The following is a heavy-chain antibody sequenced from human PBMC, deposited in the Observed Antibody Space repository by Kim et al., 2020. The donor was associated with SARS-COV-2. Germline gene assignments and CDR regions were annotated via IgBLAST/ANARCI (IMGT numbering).Heavy chain of an antibody. CDR2: IRSKTASETT. D-gene: IGHD1-26*01. Sequence: GGSLRLSCAASGFTFSNAGMSWVRQAPGKGLEWVGRIRSKTASETTDYAAPGKGRFTIARDDSKNTLNLQMDSLKTEDTAVCYCTTDWGVGATFFDFWGQGTMVTVSS. V-gene: IGHV3-15*01. CDR1: GFTFSNAG. J-gene: IGHJ4*02. CDR3: TTDWGVGATFFDF.